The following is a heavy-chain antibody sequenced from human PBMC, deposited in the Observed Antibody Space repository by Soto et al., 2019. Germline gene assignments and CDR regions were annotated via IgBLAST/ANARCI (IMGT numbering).Heavy chain of an antibody. V-gene: IGHV3-64D*06. CDR1: GSTFSSYG. Sequence: PGGSLRLSCSASGSTFSSYGMHWVRQAPGKGLEYVSAISSNGGSTYYADSVKGRFTISRDKSKSTLYLQMSSLRAEDTAVYYCVKDQGGYSGYVFDYWAQGTLVTVSS. CDR2: ISSNGGST. J-gene: IGHJ4*02. CDR3: VKDQGGYSGYVFDY. D-gene: IGHD5-12*01.